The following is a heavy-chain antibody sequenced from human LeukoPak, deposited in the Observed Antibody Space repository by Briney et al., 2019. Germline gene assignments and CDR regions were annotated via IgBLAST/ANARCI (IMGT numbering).Heavy chain of an antibody. V-gene: IGHV3-23*01. CDR1: GFTFSSYA. J-gene: IGHJ4*02. Sequence: PGGSLRLSCAASGFTFSSYAMSWVRQAPGKGREWVSAISGSGGSTYYADSVKGRFTISRDNSKNTLYLQMNSLRAEDTAVYYCAKVGDSSGYIYYFDYWGQGTLVTVSS. D-gene: IGHD3-22*01. CDR3: AKVGDSSGYIYYFDY. CDR2: ISGSGGST.